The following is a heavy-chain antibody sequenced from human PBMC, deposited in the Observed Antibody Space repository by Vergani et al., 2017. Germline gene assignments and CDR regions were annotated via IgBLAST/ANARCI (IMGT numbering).Heavy chain of an antibody. Sequence: QVQLVQSGAEVKKPGASVKVSCKASGSTFTGYYMHWVRQAPGQGLEWMGWINPNSGGTNYAQKFQGRVTMTRETSISTAYMELRRLGSDDTAVYYCARGDYSGGLNWFDPWGQGTLVTVSS. CDR3: ARGDYSGGLNWFDP. V-gene: IGHV1-2*02. D-gene: IGHD6-19*01. CDR2: INPNSGGT. J-gene: IGHJ5*02. CDR1: GSTFTGYY.